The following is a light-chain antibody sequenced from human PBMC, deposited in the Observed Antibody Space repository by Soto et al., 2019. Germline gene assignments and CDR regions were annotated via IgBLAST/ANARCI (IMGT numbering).Light chain of an antibody. J-gene: IGLJ1*01. CDR3: SSYAGSSNV. V-gene: IGLV2-8*01. CDR1: SSDVGGYNY. Sequence: QSALTQPPSASGSPGQSVAISCTGISSDVGGYNYVSWYQQHPGKAPKLMIYEVNKRPSGVPDRFSGSKSGNTASLTVSGLKAEDEADYYCSSYAGSSNVFGTGTKLTVL. CDR2: EVN.